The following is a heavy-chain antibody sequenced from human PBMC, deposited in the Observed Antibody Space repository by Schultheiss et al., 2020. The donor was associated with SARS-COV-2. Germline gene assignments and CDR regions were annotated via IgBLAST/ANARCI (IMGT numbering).Heavy chain of an antibody. D-gene: IGHD3-22*01. V-gene: IGHV3-66*01. J-gene: IGHJ4*02. Sequence: GESLKISCAASGFTVSTNYMSWVRQAPGKGLEWVSVIYSGGSTYYADSVKGRFTISRDNSKNTLYLQMNSLRAEDTAVYYCASGYYYDILDYWGQGTLVTVSS. CDR1: GFTVSTNY. CDR3: ASGYYYDILDY. CDR2: IYSGGST.